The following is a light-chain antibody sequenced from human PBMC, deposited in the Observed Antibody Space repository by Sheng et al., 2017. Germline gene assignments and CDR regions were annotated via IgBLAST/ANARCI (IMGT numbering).Light chain of an antibody. CDR2: SNN. CDR1: SSNIGAGYA. V-gene: IGLV1-44*01. J-gene: IGLJ1*01. Sequence: QSVLTQPPSVSGAPGQRVTISCTGSSSNIGAGYAVHWYQQLPGTAPKLLIYSNNQRPSGVPDRFSGSKSGTSASLAISGLQSEDEADYYCAAWDDSLNGRYVFGTGTKVTVL. CDR3: AAWDDSLNGRYV.